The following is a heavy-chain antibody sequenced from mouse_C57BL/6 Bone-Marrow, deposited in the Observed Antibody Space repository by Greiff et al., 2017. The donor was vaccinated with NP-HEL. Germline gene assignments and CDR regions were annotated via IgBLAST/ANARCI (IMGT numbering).Heavy chain of an antibody. D-gene: IGHD2-4*01. CDR1: GYSFTGYF. V-gene: IGHV1-20*01. J-gene: IGHJ4*01. CDR3: ARWDFDYQYYYAMDY. Sequence: VQLKQSGPELVKPGDSVKISCKASGYSFTGYFMNWVMQSHGKSLEWIGRINPYNGDTFYNQKFKGKATLTVDKSSSTAHMELRSLTSEDSAVYYCARWDFDYQYYYAMDYWGQGTSVTVSS. CDR2: INPYNGDT.